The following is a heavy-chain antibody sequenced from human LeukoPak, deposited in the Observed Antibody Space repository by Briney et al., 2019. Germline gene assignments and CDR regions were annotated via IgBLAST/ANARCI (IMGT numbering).Heavy chain of an antibody. CDR3: AELGITMIGGV. CDR1: GFTFSTYW. D-gene: IGHD3-10*02. J-gene: IGHJ6*04. CDR2: INEDGSEK. V-gene: IGHV3-7*01. Sequence: GGSLRLSCAASGFTFSTYWVSWVRQAPGMRLERVANINEDGSEKYYVDSVKGRFTISRDNAKNSLYLQMNSLRAEDTAVYYCAELGITMIGGVWGKGTTVTISS.